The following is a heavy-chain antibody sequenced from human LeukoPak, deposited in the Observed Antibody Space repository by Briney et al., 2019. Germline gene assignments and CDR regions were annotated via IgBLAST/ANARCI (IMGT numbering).Heavy chain of an antibody. CDR2: ISSSSSTM. Sequence: GGSLRLSCAASGFTLSTYTMNWVRQAPGKGLQWFSYISSSSSTMYYADSVKGRFTISRDNAENSLYLQMNSLRDEDTAAYYCAREYSSSSGRAFDIWGQGTMVTVSS. CDR1: GFTLSTYT. V-gene: IGHV3-48*02. D-gene: IGHD6-6*01. CDR3: AREYSSSSGRAFDI. J-gene: IGHJ3*02.